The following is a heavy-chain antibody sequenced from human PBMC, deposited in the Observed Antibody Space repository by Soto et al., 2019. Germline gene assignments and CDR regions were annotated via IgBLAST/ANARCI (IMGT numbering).Heavy chain of an antibody. Sequence: EVQLLESGGGFVQPGGSLRLSCAASGFTFTNYALSWVRQAPGKGLEWVSTIGGGSGSTSYADSVKGRFSISRENSQNTLYPQMSSLRAEDTALYYCATRMYSTSWYYFVSWCQGTLVTVSS. CDR3: ATRMYSTSWYYFVS. D-gene: IGHD6-13*01. V-gene: IGHV3-23*01. J-gene: IGHJ4*02. CDR1: GFTFTNYA. CDR2: IGGGSGST.